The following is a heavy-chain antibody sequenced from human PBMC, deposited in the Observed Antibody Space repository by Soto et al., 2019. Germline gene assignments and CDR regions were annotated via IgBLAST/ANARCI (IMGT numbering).Heavy chain of an antibody. CDR3: ESSHYDVWSDYYLTQNYYEY. CDR1: GFSVRTHA. Sequence: PGGSLSLGCAASGFSVRTHAMHWVRHAPGKGLEWVAFISYDXKTNWYSYSVKGRFTISRDNSKNTLYLQMNSLRGDDTAVYFWESSHYDVWSDYYLTQNYYEYGGQGTLVTVSS. CDR2: ISYDXKTN. V-gene: IGHV3-30*04. J-gene: IGHJ4*02. D-gene: IGHD3-3*01.